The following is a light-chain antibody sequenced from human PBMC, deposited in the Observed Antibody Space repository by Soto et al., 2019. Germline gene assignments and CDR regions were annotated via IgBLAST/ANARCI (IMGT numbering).Light chain of an antibody. CDR1: ESVSSD. V-gene: IGKV3-20*01. Sequence: EIVLTQSPGTLSLSPGERATLSCRASESVSSDLAWYQQKPGQAPRLLIYGASSRATGIPGRFSGSGSGTDFTLTISRLEPEDFAVYYCQQYGSSSWTFGQGTKVDIK. J-gene: IGKJ1*01. CDR2: GAS. CDR3: QQYGSSSWT.